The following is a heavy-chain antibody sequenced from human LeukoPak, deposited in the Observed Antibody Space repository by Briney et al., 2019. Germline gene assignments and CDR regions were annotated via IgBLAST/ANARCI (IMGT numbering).Heavy chain of an antibody. J-gene: IGHJ4*02. Sequence: GGSLRLSCAASGSTFSSYAMSWVRQAPGKGLEWVSAISGSGGSTYYADSVKGRFTISRDNSKNTLYLQMNSLRAEDTAVYYCAKDLRITIFGVPIDETDYWGQGTLVTVSS. D-gene: IGHD3-3*01. CDR2: ISGSGGST. CDR1: GSTFSSYA. CDR3: AKDLRITIFGVPIDETDY. V-gene: IGHV3-23*01.